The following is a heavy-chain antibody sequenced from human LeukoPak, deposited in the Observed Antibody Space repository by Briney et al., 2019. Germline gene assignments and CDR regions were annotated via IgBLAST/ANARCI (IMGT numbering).Heavy chain of an antibody. J-gene: IGHJ4*02. D-gene: IGHD2-2*01. Sequence: ASVKVSCKTSGYTFTDYYIHWVRQAPGQGPEWMGRIDPKSGGTNYAQKYQVRVAMTRDTSISTVYMELSGLRSDDTAEYYCARVPGPYTTSRYDYWGQGTLVTVSS. V-gene: IGHV1-2*02. CDR1: GYTFTDYY. CDR2: IDPKSGGT. CDR3: ARVPGPYTTSRYDY.